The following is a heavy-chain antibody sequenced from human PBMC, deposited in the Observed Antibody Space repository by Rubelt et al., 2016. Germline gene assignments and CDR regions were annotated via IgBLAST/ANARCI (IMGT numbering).Heavy chain of an antibody. V-gene: IGHV3-74*01. CDR2: DGGTT. D-gene: IGHD3-10*01. CDR3: ARDHGRPIWFGEPGSADPDY. Sequence: DGGTTNYADSVKGRFTISRDNAKNTLFLRMNSLRAEDTAVYYCARDHGRPIWFGEPGSADPDYWGQGTLVTVSS. J-gene: IGHJ4*02.